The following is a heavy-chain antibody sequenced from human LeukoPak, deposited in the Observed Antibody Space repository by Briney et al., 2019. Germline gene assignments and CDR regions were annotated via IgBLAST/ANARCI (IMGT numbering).Heavy chain of an antibody. J-gene: IGHJ3*02. V-gene: IGHV3-23*01. CDR2: ISGSGGST. Sequence: AGGSLRLSCTVSGFTVSSNSMSWVRQAPGKGLEWVSAISGSGGSTYYADSVKGRFTISRDNSKDTLYLQMNSLRAEDTAVYYCAKDAVVTAMLEEIRHFLGRDPVDIWGQGTMVTVSS. CDR3: AKDAVVTAMLEEIRHFLGRDPVDI. D-gene: IGHD2-21*02. CDR1: GFTVSSNS.